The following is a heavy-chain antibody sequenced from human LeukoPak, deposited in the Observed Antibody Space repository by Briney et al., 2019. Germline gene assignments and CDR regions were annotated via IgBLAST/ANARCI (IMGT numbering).Heavy chain of an antibody. V-gene: IGHV3-30-3*01. CDR3: ARDVIVVVPAASNWFDP. CDR1: GFTFSSYA. Sequence: GGSLRLSCAASGFTFSSYAMHWVRQAPGKGLEWVAVIPYDGSNKYYADSVKGRFTISRDNSKNTLYLQMNTLRAEDTAVYYCARDVIVVVPAASNWFDPWGQGTLVTVSS. CDR2: IPYDGSNK. D-gene: IGHD2-2*01. J-gene: IGHJ5*02.